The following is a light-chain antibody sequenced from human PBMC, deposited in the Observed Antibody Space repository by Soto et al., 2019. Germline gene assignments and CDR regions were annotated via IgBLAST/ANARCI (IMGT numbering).Light chain of an antibody. CDR3: QQYNSYST. V-gene: IGKV3-15*01. CDR1: QSVNNN. J-gene: IGKJ1*01. CDR2: GAS. Sequence: EIILTQSPASLSVSPGERATLSCRASQSVNNNLAWYQQKPGQAPRLLIYGASTRATGIPGRFRGSGSGTEFTLTITSLQSEDFATYYCQQYNSYSTFGQGTKVEIK.